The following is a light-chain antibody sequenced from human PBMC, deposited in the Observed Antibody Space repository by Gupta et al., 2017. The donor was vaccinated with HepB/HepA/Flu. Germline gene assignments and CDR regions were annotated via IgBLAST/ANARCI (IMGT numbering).Light chain of an antibody. CDR2: EVS. CDR3: CSYAGSSTLYV. J-gene: IGLJ1*01. CDR1: SSDVGSYNL. Sequence: ISCTGTSSDVGSYNLVSWYQQHPGKAPKLMIYEVSKRPSGVSNRFSGSKSGNTASLTTSGLQAEDEADYDCCSYAGSSTLYVFGTGTKVTVL. V-gene: IGLV2-23*02.